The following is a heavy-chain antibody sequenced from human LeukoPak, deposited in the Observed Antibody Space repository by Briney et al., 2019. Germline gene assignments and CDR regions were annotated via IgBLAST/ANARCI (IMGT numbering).Heavy chain of an antibody. Sequence: PGGSLRLSCAASIFTFNNHAMNWVRQAPGKGLEWVALISFDGANEYYADSVKGRFTISRDSSKNTLYLQMNDLRAEDTALYFCATTLDYDYVWGSYRHWGQGTLVTVSS. CDR3: ATTLDYDYVWGSYRH. CDR1: IFTFNNHA. CDR2: ISFDGANE. J-gene: IGHJ4*02. D-gene: IGHD3-16*02. V-gene: IGHV3-30-3*01.